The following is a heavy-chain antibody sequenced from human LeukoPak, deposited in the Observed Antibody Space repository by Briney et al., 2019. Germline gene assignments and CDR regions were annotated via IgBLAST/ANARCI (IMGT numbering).Heavy chain of an antibody. Sequence: PSETLSLTCAVYGVSFSGYYWSWIRQPPGKGLEWIGEINHSGSTNYNPSLKSRVTISVDTSKNQFSLKLSSVTAADTAVYYCARGREGQWLVSRASFNYYYYGMDVWGQGTTVTVSS. V-gene: IGHV4-34*01. CDR1: GVSFSGYY. D-gene: IGHD6-19*01. CDR2: INHSGST. J-gene: IGHJ6*02. CDR3: ARGREGQWLVSRASFNYYYYGMDV.